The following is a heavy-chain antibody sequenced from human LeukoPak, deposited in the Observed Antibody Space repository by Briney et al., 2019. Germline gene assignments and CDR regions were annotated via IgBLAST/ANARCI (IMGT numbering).Heavy chain of an antibody. D-gene: IGHD1-20*01. Sequence: ASLKVSCKASGYTFSNYGMSWVRQAPGQGLEWMGWISGSSDNTNYAQKAQGRVTMTTDTSTSTAYMELRSLRSDDTAVYYCARGGWTITDYDYWGQGTLVTVSS. CDR2: ISGSSDNT. CDR1: GYTFSNYG. J-gene: IGHJ4*02. V-gene: IGHV1-18*04. CDR3: ARGGWTITDYDY.